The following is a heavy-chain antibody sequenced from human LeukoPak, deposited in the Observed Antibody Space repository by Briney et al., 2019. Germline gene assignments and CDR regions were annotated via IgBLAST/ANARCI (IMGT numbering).Heavy chain of an antibody. CDR2: IIPIFGTA. Sequence: SVKVSCKASGYTFSSYAISWVRQAPGQGLEWMGGIIPIFGTANYAQKFQGRVTITTDKSTSTAYMELSSLRSEDTAVYYCARGCNRSMDPDDAFDIWGQGTMVTVSS. CDR3: ARGCNRSMDPDDAFDI. CDR1: GYTFSSYA. D-gene: IGHD2-8*01. V-gene: IGHV1-69*05. J-gene: IGHJ3*02.